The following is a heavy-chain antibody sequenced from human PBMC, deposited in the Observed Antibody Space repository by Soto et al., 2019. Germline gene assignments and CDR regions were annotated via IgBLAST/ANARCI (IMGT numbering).Heavy chain of an antibody. Sequence: SETLSLTCTVSGGSISSGDYYWSWIRQPPGKGLEWIGYIYYSGSTYYNPSLKSRVTISVDTSKNQFSLKLSSVTAADTAVYYCARSTTPANYYYYGMDVWGQGTTVT. CDR1: GGSISSGDYY. J-gene: IGHJ6*02. V-gene: IGHV4-30-4*01. CDR2: IYYSGST. D-gene: IGHD1-26*01. CDR3: ARSTTPANYYYYGMDV.